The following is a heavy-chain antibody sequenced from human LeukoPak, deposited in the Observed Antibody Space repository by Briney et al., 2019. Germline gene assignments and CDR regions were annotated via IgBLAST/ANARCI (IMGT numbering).Heavy chain of an antibody. J-gene: IGHJ4*02. CDR2: ISGTGNTI. CDR3: ANQHMDYFDY. D-gene: IGHD2-21*01. V-gene: IGHV3-11*01. CDR1: GGSFSGYY. Sequence: LSLTCAVYGGSFSGYYWSWIRQAPGKGREWVPYISGTGNTIYYTDSVKGRFTISRDNAKNSLFLQMNSLRAEDTAVYYCANQHMDYFDYWGQGTLVTVSS.